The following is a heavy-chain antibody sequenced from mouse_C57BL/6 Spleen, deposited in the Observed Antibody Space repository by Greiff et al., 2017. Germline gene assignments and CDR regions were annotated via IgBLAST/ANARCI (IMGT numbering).Heavy chain of an antibody. J-gene: IGHJ3*01. CDR2: IRSKSSNNET. D-gene: IGHD4-1*01. Sequence: DVMLVESGGGLVQPKGSLKLSCAASGFTFNTYAMHWVRQAPGKGLEWVARIRSKSSNNETYYADSVKDRFTISRDDSQSMLYLQMNNLKTEDTAMYYCVRDGRNGDAFAGWGQGTLVTVSA. V-gene: IGHV10-3*01. CDR1: GFTFNTYA. CDR3: VRDGRNGDAFAG.